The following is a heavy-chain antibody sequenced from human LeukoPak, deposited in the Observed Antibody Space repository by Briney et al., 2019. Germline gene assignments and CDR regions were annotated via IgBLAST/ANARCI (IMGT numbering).Heavy chain of an antibody. D-gene: IGHD3-16*01. CDR2: MNPNGGNT. J-gene: IGHJ4*02. CDR1: GYTFTSYD. V-gene: IGHV1-8*01. CDR3: ARVDDYVWGSYTPGNY. Sequence: ASVKVSCKASGYTFTSYDINWVRQATRQGLEWMGWMNPNGGNTGYAQKFQGRVTMTRNTSISTAYMELSSLRSEDTAVYYCARVDDYVWGSYTPGNYWGQGTLVTVSS.